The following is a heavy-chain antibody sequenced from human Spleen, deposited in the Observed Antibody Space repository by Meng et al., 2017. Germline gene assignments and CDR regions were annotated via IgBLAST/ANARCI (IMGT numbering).Heavy chain of an antibody. D-gene: IGHD2-2*01. CDR3: ARPCSSTSCSDAFDI. CDR1: GGTFSSYT. J-gene: IGHJ3*02. Sequence: SVKVSCKASGGTFSSYTISWVRQAPGQGLEWMGRIIPILGIANYAQKFQGRVTITADKSTSTAYMELSSLRSEDTAVYYCARPCSSTSCSDAFDIWGQGRMVTVSS. CDR2: IIPILGIA. V-gene: IGHV1-69*02.